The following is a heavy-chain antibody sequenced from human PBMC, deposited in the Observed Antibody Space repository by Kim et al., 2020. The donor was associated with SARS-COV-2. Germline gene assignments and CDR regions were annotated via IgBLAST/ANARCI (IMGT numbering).Heavy chain of an antibody. D-gene: IGHD3-10*01. V-gene: IGHV3-11*06. Sequence: GRFTISRDNAKNSLYLQMNSLRAEDTAVYYCARDRNSWYYYGSGSYGVDYWGQGTLVTVSS. J-gene: IGHJ4*02. CDR3: ARDRNSWYYYGSGSYGVDY.